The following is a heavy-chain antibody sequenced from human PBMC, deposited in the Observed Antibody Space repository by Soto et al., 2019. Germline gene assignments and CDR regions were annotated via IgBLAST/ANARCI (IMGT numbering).Heavy chain of an antibody. CDR1: GGSISSGGYY. J-gene: IGHJ4*02. D-gene: IGHD6-6*01. V-gene: IGHV4-31*03. CDR2: IYYSGST. CDR3: ARAPSAARRETDY. Sequence: SETLSLTCTVSGGSISSGGYYWSWIRQHPGKGLEWIGYIYYSGSTYYNPSLKSRVTISVDTSKNQFSLKLSSVTAADTAVYYCARAPSAARRETDYWGQGTLVTVSS.